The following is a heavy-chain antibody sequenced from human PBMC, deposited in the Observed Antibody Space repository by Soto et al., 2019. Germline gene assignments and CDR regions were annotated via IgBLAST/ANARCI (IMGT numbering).Heavy chain of an antibody. D-gene: IGHD6-13*01. Sequence: GASVKVSCKASGGTFSSYAISWVRQAPGQGLEWMGGIIPIFGTANYAQKFQGRVTITADESTSTAYMELSSLRSEDTAVYYCASPPRWGQAAAKEAKDYYYGMDVWGQGTTVTVSS. J-gene: IGHJ6*02. CDR2: IIPIFGTA. CDR1: GGTFSSYA. V-gene: IGHV1-69*13. CDR3: ASPPRWGQAAAKEAKDYYYGMDV.